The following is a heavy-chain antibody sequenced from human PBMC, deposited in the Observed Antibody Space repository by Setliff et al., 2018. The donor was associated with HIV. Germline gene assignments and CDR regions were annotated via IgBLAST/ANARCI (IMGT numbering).Heavy chain of an antibody. CDR1: GGSFNDYY. J-gene: IGHJ4*02. Sequence: SETLSLTCAVYGGSFNDYYWSWIRQPPGKGLEWIGEINHSGSTNYNPSLKSRVTISVDTSKNQFSLKLNSVTAADTAVYYCARAPYYDYRGLAVYYFDYWGQGTLVTVSS. CDR3: ARAPYYDYRGLAVYYFDY. D-gene: IGHD3-22*01. CDR2: INHSGST. V-gene: IGHV4-34*01.